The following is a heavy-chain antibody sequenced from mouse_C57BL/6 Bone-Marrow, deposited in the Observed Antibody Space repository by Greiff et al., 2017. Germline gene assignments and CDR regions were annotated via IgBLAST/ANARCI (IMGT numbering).Heavy chain of an antibody. CDR3: ARLYYDYDGFAY. V-gene: IGHV1-4*01. D-gene: IGHD2-4*01. CDR1: GYTFTSYT. Sequence: QVHVKQSGAELARPGASVKMSCKASGYTFTSYTMHWVKQRPGQGLEWIGYINPSSGYTKYNQKFKDKATLTADKSSSTASMQLSSLTSEDSAVYYCARLYYDYDGFAYWGQGTLVTVSA. CDR2: INPSSGYT. J-gene: IGHJ3*01.